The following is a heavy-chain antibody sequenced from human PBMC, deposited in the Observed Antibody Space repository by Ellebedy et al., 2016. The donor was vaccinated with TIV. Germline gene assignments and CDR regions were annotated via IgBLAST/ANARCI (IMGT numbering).Heavy chain of an antibody. V-gene: IGHV1-8*01. Sequence: ASVKVSXXASGYTFTSYDINWVRQATGQGLEWMGWMNPNSGNTGYAQKFQGRVTMTRNTSISTAYMELSSLRSEDTAVYYCARGRRGPNHNWFDPWGQGTLVTVSS. J-gene: IGHJ5*02. CDR1: GYTFTSYD. CDR3: ARGRRGPNHNWFDP. D-gene: IGHD1-14*01. CDR2: MNPNSGNT.